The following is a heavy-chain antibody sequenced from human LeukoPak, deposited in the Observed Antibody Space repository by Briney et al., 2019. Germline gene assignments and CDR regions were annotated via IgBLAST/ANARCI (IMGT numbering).Heavy chain of an antibody. J-gene: IGHJ4*02. CDR2: ISGSGANT. V-gene: IGHV3-23*01. D-gene: IGHD3-22*01. Sequence: GGSLRLSCTASGYTFSSYAMTWVRQAPGEGLEWVSAISGSGANTYYADSVKGRFAASRDNSKDTLYLQMRSLRAEDTAVYYCARPYYFDSSAYYYFDHWGQGTLVTVSS. CDR3: ARPYYFDSSAYYYFDH. CDR1: GYTFSSYA.